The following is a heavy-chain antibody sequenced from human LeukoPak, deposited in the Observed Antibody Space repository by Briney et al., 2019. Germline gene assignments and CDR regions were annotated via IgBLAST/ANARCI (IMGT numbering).Heavy chain of an antibody. V-gene: IGHV4-34*01. Sequence: SETLSLTCAVYGGSFSGYYWSWIRQPPGKGLEWIGEINHSGSTNYNPSLKSRATISVDTSKNQFSLKLSSVTAADTAVYYCARGPRRGYCSSTSCYGGWFDPWGQGTLVTVSS. J-gene: IGHJ5*02. D-gene: IGHD2-2*03. CDR3: ARGPRRGYCSSTSCYGGWFDP. CDR2: INHSGST. CDR1: GGSFSGYY.